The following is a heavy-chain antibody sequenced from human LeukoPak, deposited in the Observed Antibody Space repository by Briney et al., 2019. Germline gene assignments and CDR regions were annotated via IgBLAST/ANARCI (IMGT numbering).Heavy chain of an antibody. Sequence: PGGSLRLSCAASGFTFSDYYMSWIRQAPGKGLEWASYISSSGNTIYYADSVKGRFTISRDNAKNSLDLQMNSLRAEDTAVYYCARDIRYYYDSSAEYYFDYWGQGTLVTVSS. J-gene: IGHJ4*02. CDR1: GFTFSDYY. CDR3: ARDIRYYYDSSAEYYFDY. D-gene: IGHD3-22*01. CDR2: ISSSGNTI. V-gene: IGHV3-11*01.